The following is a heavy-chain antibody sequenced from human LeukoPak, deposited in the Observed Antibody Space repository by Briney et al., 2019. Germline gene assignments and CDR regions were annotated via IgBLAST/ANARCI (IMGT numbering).Heavy chain of an antibody. Sequence: ASVKVSCKASGYTFTSYGISWVRQAPGQGLEWMGWISAYNGNTNYAQKLQGRVTMTTDTSTSTAYMELRSLRSDDTAVYYCARDLSGGWYHGQYNWFDPWGQGTLVTVSS. CDR3: ARDLSGGWYHGQYNWFDP. V-gene: IGHV1-18*01. D-gene: IGHD6-19*01. J-gene: IGHJ5*02. CDR2: ISAYNGNT. CDR1: GYTFTSYG.